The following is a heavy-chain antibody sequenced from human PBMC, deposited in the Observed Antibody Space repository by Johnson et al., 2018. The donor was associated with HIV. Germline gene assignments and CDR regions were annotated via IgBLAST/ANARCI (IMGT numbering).Heavy chain of an antibody. CDR3: AKVRRGSSWYIAFDI. CDR1: GFTFSTYT. Sequence: QLVESGGDVVQPGRSPRLSCAASGFTFSTYTMHWVRQAPGKGPEWVAVIWYDGSNNYYADSVKGRFTIPRDNSKNTLYLQMNRLRAEDTAVYYCAKVRRGSSWYIAFDIWGQGTMVTVSS. D-gene: IGHD6-13*01. J-gene: IGHJ3*02. V-gene: IGHV3-33*06. CDR2: IWYDGSNN.